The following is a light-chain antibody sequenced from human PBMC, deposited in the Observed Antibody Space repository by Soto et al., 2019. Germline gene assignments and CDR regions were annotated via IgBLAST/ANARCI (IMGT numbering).Light chain of an antibody. CDR3: QQYERSPFT. J-gene: IGKJ2*01. Sequence: EIVLTQSPGTLSLSLGERVSLSCKASQSVRTRYLVWYQQKPGQAPRLVIYEASTRAPGVPDRFTGSGSGTDFTLTISRLEPADFAVYYCQQYERSPFTFGQGAKLEIK. V-gene: IGKV3-20*01. CDR2: EAS. CDR1: QSVRTRY.